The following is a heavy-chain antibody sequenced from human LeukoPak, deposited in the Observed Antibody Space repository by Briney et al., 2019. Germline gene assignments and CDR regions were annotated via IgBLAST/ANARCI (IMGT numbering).Heavy chain of an antibody. CDR3: ARVSGYCSDGVCRFDY. D-gene: IGHD2-8*01. Sequence: SETLSLTCAVYGGSSIGYSWSWVRQPPGKGLEWRWEIDDSGTTNYRPSLKSRVTISVDTSKNQLSLKVTSVTAADTAVYYCARVSGYCSDGVCRFDYWGQGTLVTVSS. V-gene: IGHV4-34*01. CDR1: GGSSIGYS. J-gene: IGHJ4*02. CDR2: IDDSGTT.